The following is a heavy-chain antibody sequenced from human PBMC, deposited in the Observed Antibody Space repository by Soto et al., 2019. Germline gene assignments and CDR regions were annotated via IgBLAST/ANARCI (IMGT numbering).Heavy chain of an antibody. V-gene: IGHV4-61*01. J-gene: IGHJ4*02. CDR2: IYYSGST. CDR3: AAPRIAAAGSRLHPRDY. D-gene: IGHD6-13*01. CDR1: GGSVSRGSYY. Sequence: PSETLSLTCTVSGGSVSRGSYYWSWIRQPPGKGLEWIGYIYYSGSTNYNPSLKSRVTISVDTSKNQFSLKLSSVTAADTAVYYCAAPRIAAAGSRLHPRDYWGQGTLVTVSS.